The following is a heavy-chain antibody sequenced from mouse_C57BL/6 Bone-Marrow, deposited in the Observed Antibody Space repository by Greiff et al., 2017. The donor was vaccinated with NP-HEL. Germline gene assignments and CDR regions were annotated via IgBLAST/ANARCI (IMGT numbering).Heavy chain of an antibody. CDR2: IWSGGST. J-gene: IGHJ2*01. D-gene: IGHD1-1*01. CDR3: ARHGSSPLDY. V-gene: IGHV2-2*01. Sequence: QVQLQQSGPGLVQPSQSLSITCTVSGFSLTSYGVHWVRQSPGKGLEWLGVIWSGGSTDYNAAFISRLSISKDNSKSQVFFKMNSLQADDTAIYYCARHGSSPLDYWGQGTTLTVSS. CDR1: GFSLTSYG.